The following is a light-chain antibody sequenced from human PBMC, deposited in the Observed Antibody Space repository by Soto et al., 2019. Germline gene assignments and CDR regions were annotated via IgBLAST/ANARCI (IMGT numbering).Light chain of an antibody. Sequence: EIVMTQSPVTLSVSPGERATLSCRASQSVNSYLAWYQQKPGQAPRLLIYGASIRATGIPARFSGSRSGTEFTLTINSLQSEDSAIYYCQQHDNWPLTFGGGTKVEIK. J-gene: IGKJ4*01. V-gene: IGKV3D-15*01. CDR1: QSVNSY. CDR3: QQHDNWPLT. CDR2: GAS.